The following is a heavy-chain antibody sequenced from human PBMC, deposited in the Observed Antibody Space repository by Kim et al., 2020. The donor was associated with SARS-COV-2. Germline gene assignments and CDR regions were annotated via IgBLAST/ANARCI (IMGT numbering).Heavy chain of an antibody. CDR2: ISYDGSNK. V-gene: IGHV3-30*18. CDR3: AKAEFGSSFLH. D-gene: IGHD3-16*01. J-gene: IGHJ1*01. CDR1: GFTFSSYG. Sequence: GGSLRLSCAASGFTFSSYGMHWVRQAPGKGLEWVAVISYDGSNKYYADSVKGRFTISRDNSKNTLYLQMNSLRAEDTAVYYCAKAEFGSSFLHWGQGTLVTVSS.